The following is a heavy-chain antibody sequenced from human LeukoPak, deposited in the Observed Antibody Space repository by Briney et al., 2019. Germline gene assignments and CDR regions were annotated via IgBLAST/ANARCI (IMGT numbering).Heavy chain of an antibody. CDR3: ARLRFDFWSGYTHPYFDY. J-gene: IGHJ4*02. CDR2: IYYSGTT. D-gene: IGHD3-3*01. V-gene: IGHV4-39*01. CDR1: GGSISSSSYS. Sequence: SETLSLTCTVSGGSISSSSYSWGWIRQSPGKGLEWIGSIYYSGTTYYNPSLKSRVTISVDTSKIQFSLKLSSVAATDTAVYFCARLRFDFWSGYTHPYFDYWGQGTLVTVSS.